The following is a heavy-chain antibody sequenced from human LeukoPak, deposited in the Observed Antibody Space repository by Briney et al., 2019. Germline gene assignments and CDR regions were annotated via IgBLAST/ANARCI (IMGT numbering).Heavy chain of an antibody. V-gene: IGHV4-39*01. CDR3: ARLVVTFGGVIGNFDY. CDR1: GGSISSSSYY. J-gene: IGHJ4*02. D-gene: IGHD3-16*02. CDR2: IYYSGST. Sequence: SETLSLTCTVSGGSISSSSYYWGWIRQPPGKGLEWIGSIYYSGSTYYNPSLKSRVTISVDTSKNQFSLKLSSVTAADTAVYYCARLVVTFGGVIGNFDYWGQGTLVTVSS.